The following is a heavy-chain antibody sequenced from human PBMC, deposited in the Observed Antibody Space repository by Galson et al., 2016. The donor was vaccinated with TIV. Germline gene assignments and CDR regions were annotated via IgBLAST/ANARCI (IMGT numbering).Heavy chain of an antibody. V-gene: IGHV3-23*01. D-gene: IGHD3-22*01. CDR1: GFTFSSWP. CDR2: ISASGGNT. J-gene: IGHJ3*02. Sequence: SLRLSCAASGFTFSSWPMSWVRRAPGKGLEWVSAISASGGNTFYADSVKGRFTISRDNSKKTLYLQMDSLRAEDTAVYYCAKPFQYFYDNSGYFPYGFHILGRGTMVTVSS. CDR3: AKPFQYFYDNSGYFPYGFHI.